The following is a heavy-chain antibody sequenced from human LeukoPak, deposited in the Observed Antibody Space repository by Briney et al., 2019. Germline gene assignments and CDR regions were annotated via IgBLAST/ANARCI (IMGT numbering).Heavy chain of an antibody. J-gene: IGHJ4*02. Sequence: PGGSLRLSCAASGFTVRNTYMNWVRQAPGKGLEWVSVIYSGGGTYYADSVKGRFTISRDNSKNTLYLQMNSLRAEDTAVYYCAKNLDASGSYFPDEWGQGTLVTVSS. V-gene: IGHV3-66*01. CDR1: GFTVRNTY. CDR3: AKNLDASGSYFPDE. D-gene: IGHD3-10*01. CDR2: IYSGGGT.